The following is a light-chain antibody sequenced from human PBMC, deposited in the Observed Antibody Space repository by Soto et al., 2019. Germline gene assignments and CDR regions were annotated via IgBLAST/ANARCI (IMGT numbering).Light chain of an antibody. Sequence: EIALTLSPATLSVSPGERATLSCRASQSVSSNLAWYQQKPGQAPRLLIYGASTRATGIPARFSGSGSGTEFTLTISSLQSEDFAVYYCQQYNNWPRTFGQGTKVDIK. CDR2: GAS. CDR1: QSVSSN. V-gene: IGKV3-15*01. CDR3: QQYNNWPRT. J-gene: IGKJ1*01.